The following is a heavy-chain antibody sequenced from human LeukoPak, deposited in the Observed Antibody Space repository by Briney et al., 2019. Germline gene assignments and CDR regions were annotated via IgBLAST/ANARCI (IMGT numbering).Heavy chain of an antibody. CDR3: ARDLRVSNSHPLDS. CDR1: GDSVSSNSAA. CDR2: TYYRSNWYS. Sequence: SQTLSLTCAISGDSVSSNSAAWNWIRQSPSRGLEWLGRTYYRSNWYSDYAVSVKSRITINSDTSKNQFSLQLNSVTPEDTAVYYCARDLRVSNSHPLDSWGQGTLVTVSS. D-gene: IGHD4-11*01. J-gene: IGHJ4*02. V-gene: IGHV6-1*01.